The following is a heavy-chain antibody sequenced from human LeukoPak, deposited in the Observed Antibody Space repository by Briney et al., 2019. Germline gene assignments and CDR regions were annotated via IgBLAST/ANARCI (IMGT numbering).Heavy chain of an antibody. CDR1: GGSISNFY. Sequence: PSETLSLTCSVFGGSISNFYWSWIRQSQGKGLEWIGYIHYSGSTNYNPSLKSRVTISVDTSKNQFSLKLTSVTAEDTAVYYYARALYSGYDYWGQGTLVTVSS. CDR2: IHYSGST. D-gene: IGHD5-12*01. V-gene: IGHV4-59*01. J-gene: IGHJ4*02. CDR3: ARALYSGYDY.